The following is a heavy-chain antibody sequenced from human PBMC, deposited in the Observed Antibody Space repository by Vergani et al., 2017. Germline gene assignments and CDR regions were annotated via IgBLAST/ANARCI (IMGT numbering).Heavy chain of an antibody. CDR1: GYSITNYW. CDR3: ARQVAVAGKWWGPYYYYGMDV. V-gene: IGHV5-51*01. Sequence: EVQLVQSGAEVKKPGESLKISCQGSGYSITNYWIAWVRQRPGKGLEWMGIIYAGDSDVRYSPSFQGQVTMSVDKSLTTAYLPWSSLKASDTATYYCARQVAVAGKWWGPYYYYGMDVWGQGP. J-gene: IGHJ6*02. D-gene: IGHD6-19*01. CDR2: IYAGDSDV.